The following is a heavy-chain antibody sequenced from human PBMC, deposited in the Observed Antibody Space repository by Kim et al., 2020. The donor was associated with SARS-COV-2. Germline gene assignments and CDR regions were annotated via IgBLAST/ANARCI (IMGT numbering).Heavy chain of an antibody. CDR3: ARTQLGDDY. J-gene: IGHJ4*02. Sequence: GNPTYAQGFTGRFVFSLDTSVSTAYLQISSLKAEDTAVYYCARTQLGDDYWGQGTLVTVSS. V-gene: IGHV7-4-1*02. CDR2: GNP. D-gene: IGHD6-13*01.